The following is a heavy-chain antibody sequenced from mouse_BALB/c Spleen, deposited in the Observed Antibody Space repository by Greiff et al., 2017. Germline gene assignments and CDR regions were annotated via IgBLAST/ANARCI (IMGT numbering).Heavy chain of an antibody. CDR3: REGRPYGNAFAY. Sequence: EVQLQQSGTVLARPGASVKMSCKASGYTFTSYWMHWVKQRPGQGLEWIGAIYPGNSDTSYNQKFKGKAKLTAVTSTSTAYMELSSLTNEDSAVYYCREGRPYGNAFAYWGQGTLVTVSA. V-gene: IGHV1-5*01. J-gene: IGHJ3*01. CDR2: IYPGNSDT. D-gene: IGHD2-10*02. CDR1: GYTFTSYW.